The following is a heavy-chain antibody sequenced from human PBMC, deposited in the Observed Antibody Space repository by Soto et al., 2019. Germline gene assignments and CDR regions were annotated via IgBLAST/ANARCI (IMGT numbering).Heavy chain of an antibody. J-gene: IGHJ1*01. Sequence: QVPPVESGGGLVKPGGSLRLSCVISAFTFSDYYMSWVRQAPEKGLECISYISRSGDSTYYADSVKGRFTISRDNSKNSLYLQMDSLRADDTAVYYCVGGHKYFHYWGQGTLVTVSS. CDR3: VGGHKYFHY. CDR2: ISRSGDST. CDR1: AFTFSDYY. V-gene: IGHV3-11*01.